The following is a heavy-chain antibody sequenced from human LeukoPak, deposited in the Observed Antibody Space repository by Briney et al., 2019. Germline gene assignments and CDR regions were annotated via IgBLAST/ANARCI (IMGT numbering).Heavy chain of an antibody. D-gene: IGHD2-15*01. Sequence: GGSLRLSCAASGFTFSSYEMNWVRQAPGKGLEWVANIKQDGSDKYYVDSVKGRFTISRDNAKNSLYLQMNSLRAEDTALYYCARACSAGTCGLGYWGQGTLVTVSS. J-gene: IGHJ4*02. V-gene: IGHV3-7*04. CDR3: ARACSAGTCGLGY. CDR1: GFTFSSYE. CDR2: IKQDGSDK.